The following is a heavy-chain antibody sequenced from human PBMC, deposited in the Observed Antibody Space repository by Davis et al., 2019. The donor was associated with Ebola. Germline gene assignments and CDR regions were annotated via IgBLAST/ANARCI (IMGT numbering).Heavy chain of an antibody. D-gene: IGHD4-23*01. CDR1: GGSISSYY. Sequence: MPSETLSLTCTVSGGSISSYYWSWIRQPPGKGLEWIGYIYYSGSTNYNPSLKSRVTISVDTSKNQFSLKLSSVTAADTAVYYCARGVGTTVVTSRYFDLWGRSTLVTVSS. CDR2: IYYSGST. CDR3: ARGVGTTVVTSRYFDL. J-gene: IGHJ2*01. V-gene: IGHV4-59*01.